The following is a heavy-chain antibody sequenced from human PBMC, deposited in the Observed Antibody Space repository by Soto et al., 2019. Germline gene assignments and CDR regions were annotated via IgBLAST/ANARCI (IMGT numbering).Heavy chain of an antibody. CDR3: ASSFKRYCSGGSCYPSTY. CDR2: ISYDGSNK. J-gene: IGHJ4*02. V-gene: IGHV3-30-3*01. CDR1: GFTFSSYA. D-gene: IGHD2-15*01. Sequence: GGSLRLSCAASGFTFSSYAMHWVRQAPGKGLEWVAVISYDGSNKYYADSVKGRFTISRDNSKNTLYLQMNSLRAEDTAVYYCASSFKRYCSGGSCYPSTYWGQGTLVTVSS.